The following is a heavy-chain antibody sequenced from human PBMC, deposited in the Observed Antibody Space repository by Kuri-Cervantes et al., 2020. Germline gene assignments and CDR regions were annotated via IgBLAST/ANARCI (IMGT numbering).Heavy chain of an antibody. CDR2: ISYDGSNK. D-gene: IGHD3-22*01. V-gene: IGHV3-30*03. Sequence: GESLKISCAASGFTFSSYGMHWVRQAPGKGLEWVAVISYDGSNKYYADSVKGRFTISRDNVKNSLFLQMNSLRAEDTAVYYCARADYFDSRGYYRGPNFDCWGQGTLVTVSS. J-gene: IGHJ4*02. CDR3: ARADYFDSRGYYRGPNFDC. CDR1: GFTFSSYG.